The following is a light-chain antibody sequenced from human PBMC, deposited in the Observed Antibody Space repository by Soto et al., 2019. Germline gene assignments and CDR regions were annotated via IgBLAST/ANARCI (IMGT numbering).Light chain of an antibody. Sequence: QSVLTQPPSVSGAPGQRVTISCTGSSSNIGAGYDVNWYQQLPGTAPKLLIYGNSNRPSGVPDRFSGSKSGTSASLAITGLQAEDEADYYCQSYDNSLSVYVFGTGTKLTVL. CDR1: SSNIGAGYD. CDR3: QSYDNSLSVYV. J-gene: IGLJ1*01. V-gene: IGLV1-40*01. CDR2: GNS.